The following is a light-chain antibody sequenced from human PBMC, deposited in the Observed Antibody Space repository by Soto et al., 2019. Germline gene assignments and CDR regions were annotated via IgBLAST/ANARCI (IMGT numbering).Light chain of an antibody. CDR2: WAS. CDR1: RNLLYSSNNKNY. J-gene: IGKJ2*01. CDR3: QQYYTTPRT. V-gene: IGKV4-1*01. Sequence: DIVMTQSPDSLAVSLGERATSNCKSSRNLLYSSNNKNYFAWYQQKPGQPPKLLIYWASTRESGVPDRFSGSGSGTDFTLTISSLQAEDVAVYYCQQYYTTPRTFGQGTKLEI.